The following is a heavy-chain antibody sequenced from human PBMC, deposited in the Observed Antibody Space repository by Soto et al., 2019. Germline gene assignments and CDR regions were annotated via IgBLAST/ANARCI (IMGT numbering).Heavy chain of an antibody. CDR2: INVGDGDT. CDR1: GYSFTIYP. D-gene: IGHD4-17*01. Sequence: QVQLVQSGAEVKKPGASVKVSCKASGYSFTIYPIHWVRQAPGQRPEWMGWINVGDGDTKTSQKFQGRVTFTRDTSASTAYMELSSLTSEDTAVYYCARAISTRHVIDYWGQGTLVTVSS. CDR3: ARAISTRHVIDY. J-gene: IGHJ4*02. V-gene: IGHV1-3*01.